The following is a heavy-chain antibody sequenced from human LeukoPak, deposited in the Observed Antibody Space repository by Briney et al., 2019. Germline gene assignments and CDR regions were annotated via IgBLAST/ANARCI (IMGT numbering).Heavy chain of an antibody. CDR2: ISGSGGST. D-gene: IGHD4-17*01. J-gene: IGHJ5*02. V-gene: IGHV3-23*01. CDR3: AKDLPGTVTTYLGWFDP. CDR1: GFTFSSYA. Sequence: GGSLRLSCAASGFTFSSYAMSWVRQAPGKGLEWVSAISGSGGSTYYADSVKGRFTISRDNSKNTLYLQMNSLRAEDTAVYYCAKDLPGTVTTYLGWFDPWGQGTLVTVCS.